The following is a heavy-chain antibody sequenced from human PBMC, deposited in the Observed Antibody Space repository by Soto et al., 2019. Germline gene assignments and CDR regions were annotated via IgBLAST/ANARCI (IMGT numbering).Heavy chain of an antibody. CDR1: GYTFTSYA. D-gene: IGHD1-26*01. V-gene: IGHV1-3*01. Sequence: ASVKVSCKASGYTFTSYAMHWVRQAPGQRLEWMGWINAGNGNTKYSQKFQGRVTITRDTSSSTAYMELSSLRSGGTAGDYWGKELARSRGSYYAYWAQGTLVTVSS. J-gene: IGHJ4*02. CDR2: INAGNGNT. CDR3: GKELARSRGSYYAY.